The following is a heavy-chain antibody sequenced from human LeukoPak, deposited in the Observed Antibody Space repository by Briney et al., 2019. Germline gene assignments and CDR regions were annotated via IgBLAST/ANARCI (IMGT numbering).Heavy chain of an antibody. CDR1: GFTFSSYS. CDR3: ARDFRGYSYGSPYSDY. V-gene: IGHV3-21*01. D-gene: IGHD5-18*01. Sequence: GGSLRLSCAASGFTFSSYSMNWVRQAPGKGLEWVSSISSSSSYIYYADSVKGRFTISRDNAKNSLYLQMNSLRAEDTAVYYCARDFRGYSYGSPYSDYWGQGTLVTVST. CDR2: ISSSSSYI. J-gene: IGHJ4*02.